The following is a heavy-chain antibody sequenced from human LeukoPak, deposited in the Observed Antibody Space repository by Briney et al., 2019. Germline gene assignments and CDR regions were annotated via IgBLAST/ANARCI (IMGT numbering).Heavy chain of an antibody. Sequence: SETLSLTCTVSGGSISSSSYYWGWIRQPPGKGLEWIGSIYYSGSTYYNPSLKSRVTISVDTSKNQFSLKLSSVTAADTAVYYCARASREAAAFDIWGQGTMVTVSS. V-gene: IGHV4-39*07. CDR1: GGSISSSSYY. CDR2: IYYSGST. J-gene: IGHJ3*02. CDR3: ARASREAAAFDI. D-gene: IGHD6-13*01.